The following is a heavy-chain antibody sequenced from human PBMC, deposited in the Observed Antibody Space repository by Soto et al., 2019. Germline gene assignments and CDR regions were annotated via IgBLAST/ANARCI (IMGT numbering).Heavy chain of an antibody. Sequence: PGGSLRLSCAVSGFTFSNYVMNWVRQAPGKGLEWVSGISGNGGSTYYADSVKGRVTISRDNSKNTLYLQVNSLGVEDTAVYYCAKGSGYYYPGYYIAYWGQGTLVTVSS. V-gene: IGHV3-23*01. CDR1: GFTFSNYV. CDR2: ISGNGGST. CDR3: AKGSGYYYPGYYIAY. J-gene: IGHJ4*02. D-gene: IGHD3-22*01.